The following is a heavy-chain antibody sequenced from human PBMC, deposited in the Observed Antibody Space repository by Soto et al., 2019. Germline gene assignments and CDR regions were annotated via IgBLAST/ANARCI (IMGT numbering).Heavy chain of an antibody. CDR3: ARLGSSGWYQGSYFDY. CDR2: IQYGGTT. J-gene: IGHJ4*02. CDR1: GGSITRYNHF. Sequence: QLQLQESGPGLVKASETLSLTCTVSGGSITRYNHFWGRIRQSPGQGLEGFGSIQYGGTTNYNPSLKSRVIMSAETSKNQFSLMMNSVTAADTAVYYCARLGSSGWYQGSYFDYWGQGTLVTVSS. D-gene: IGHD6-19*01. V-gene: IGHV4-39*01.